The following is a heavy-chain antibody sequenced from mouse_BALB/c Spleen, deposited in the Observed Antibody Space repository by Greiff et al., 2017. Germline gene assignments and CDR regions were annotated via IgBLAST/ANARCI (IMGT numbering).Heavy chain of an antibody. Sequence: QVTLKESGPGIVQPSQSLSLTCSFSGFSLSTSGMGVSWIRQPSGQGREWLAHIYCDDDKCYNPSLKSRLTISKDTSSNQIFLKITSVDTADTATYYCYRSGFAYWGQGTLVTVAA. CDR1: GFSLSTSGMG. J-gene: IGHJ3*01. V-gene: IGHV8-12*01. CDR2: IYCDDDK. CDR3: YRSGFAY.